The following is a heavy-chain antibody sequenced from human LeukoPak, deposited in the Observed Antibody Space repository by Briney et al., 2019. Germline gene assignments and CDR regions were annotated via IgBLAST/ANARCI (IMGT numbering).Heavy chain of an antibody. D-gene: IGHD3-22*01. CDR3: ARGPMRHYYDSSGGYYFDY. J-gene: IGHJ4*02. CDR1: GGSFSGYY. V-gene: IGHV4-34*01. Sequence: SETLSLTCAVYGGSFSGYYWSWIRQPPGKGLEWIGEINHSGSTNYNPSLKSRVTISVDTSKNQFSLKLSSVTAADTAVYYCARGPMRHYYDSSGGYYFDYWGREPWSPSPQ. CDR2: INHSGST.